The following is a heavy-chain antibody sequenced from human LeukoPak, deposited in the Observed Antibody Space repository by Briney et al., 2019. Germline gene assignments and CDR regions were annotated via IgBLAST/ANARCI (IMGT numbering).Heavy chain of an antibody. Sequence: PGRSLRLSCAASGFTFSSYAMHWVRQAPGKGLEWVAVISYDGSNKYYADSVKGRFTISRDNSKNTLYLKMNSLRAEDTAVYYCARGGPRYYFDYWGQGTLVTVSS. CDR3: ARGGPRYYFDY. J-gene: IGHJ4*02. CDR2: ISYDGSNK. CDR1: GFTFSSYA. V-gene: IGHV3-30-3*01.